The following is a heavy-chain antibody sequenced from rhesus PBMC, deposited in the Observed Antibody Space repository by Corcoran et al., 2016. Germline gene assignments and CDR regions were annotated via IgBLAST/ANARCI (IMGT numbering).Heavy chain of an antibody. D-gene: IGHD6-19*01. CDR2: IGPGGDK. J-gene: IGHJ4*01. CDR1: GFTFSSYA. CDR3: AREVGSNHFDY. V-gene: IGHV3-72*01. Sequence: EVQLVESGGGLVQPGGSLRLSCAASGFTFSSYAMQWVHQAPGKGLECVSAIGPGGDKDYADAVKGRFTISRYNSKNSLYLQMNSLRAEDTAVYYCAREVGSNHFDYWGQGVLVTVSS.